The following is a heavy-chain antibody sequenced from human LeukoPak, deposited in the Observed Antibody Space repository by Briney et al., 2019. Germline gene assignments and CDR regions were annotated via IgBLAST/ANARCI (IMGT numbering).Heavy chain of an antibody. Sequence: ASVKVSCKASGYTFSGSYIHWVRQAPGRGLEWVGWINARNGDTNYAQKFQGRVILTRDTSITTSYMEVISLTSDDTAVYYCARASLASAGTRFWGQGTLVIVSS. J-gene: IGHJ1*01. V-gene: IGHV1-2*02. CDR1: GYTFSGSY. CDR2: INARNGDT. CDR3: ARASLASAGTRF. D-gene: IGHD6-13*01.